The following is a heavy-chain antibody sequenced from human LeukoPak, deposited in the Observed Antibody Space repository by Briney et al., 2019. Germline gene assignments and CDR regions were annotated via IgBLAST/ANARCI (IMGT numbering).Heavy chain of an antibody. D-gene: IGHD3-22*01. V-gene: IGHV4-39*07. CDR1: GGSISLSYYY. Sequence: PSETLSLTCSVSGGSISLSYYYWGWIRQPPGKGLEWIGSIYHSGSTYYNPSLKSRVTISVDTSKNQFSLKLSSVTAADTAVYYCARGLYYDSSTPSGYWGQGTLVTVSS. J-gene: IGHJ4*02. CDR2: IYHSGST. CDR3: ARGLYYDSSTPSGY.